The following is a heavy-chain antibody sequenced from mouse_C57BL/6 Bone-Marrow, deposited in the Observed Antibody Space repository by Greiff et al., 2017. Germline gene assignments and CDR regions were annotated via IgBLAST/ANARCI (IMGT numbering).Heavy chain of an antibody. J-gene: IGHJ3*01. Sequence: VQLQQPGAELVKPGASVKLSCKASGYTFTSYWMHRVKQRPGQGLEWIGMIHPNSGSTNYNEKFKSKATLTVDKSSSTAYMQLSSLTSEDSAVYYCARSETSPFAYWGQGTLVTVSA. CDR1: GYTFTSYW. V-gene: IGHV1-64*01. CDR2: IHPNSGST. CDR3: ARSETSPFAY.